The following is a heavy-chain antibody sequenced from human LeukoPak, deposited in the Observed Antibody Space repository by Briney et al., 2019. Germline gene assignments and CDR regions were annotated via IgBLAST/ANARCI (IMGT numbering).Heavy chain of an antibody. D-gene: IGHD3-3*01. CDR1: GYTFTGYY. CDR2: INPNSGGT. Sequence: ASVKVSCKASGYTFTGYYMHWVRQAPGQGLEWMGRINPNSGGTNYAQKFQGRVTMTRDTSISTAYMELSSLRSEDTAVYYCARESGSHLPPLEWLFYTYNWFDPWGQGTLVTVSS. CDR3: ARESGSHLPPLEWLFYTYNWFDP. V-gene: IGHV1-2*06. J-gene: IGHJ5*02.